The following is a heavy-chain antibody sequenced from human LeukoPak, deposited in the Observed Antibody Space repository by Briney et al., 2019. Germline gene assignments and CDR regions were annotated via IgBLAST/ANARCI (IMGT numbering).Heavy chain of an antibody. CDR2: ISSSGSTI. Sequence: GGSLRLSCAASGFTFSDYYMSWIRQAPGKGLEWVSYISSSGSTIYYADSVKGRFTISRDNAKNSLYLQMNSLRAEDTAVYYCARDRWELLPGGDAFDIWGQGTMVTVSS. J-gene: IGHJ3*02. CDR1: GFTFSDYY. V-gene: IGHV3-11*01. CDR3: ARDRWELLPGGDAFDI. D-gene: IGHD1-26*01.